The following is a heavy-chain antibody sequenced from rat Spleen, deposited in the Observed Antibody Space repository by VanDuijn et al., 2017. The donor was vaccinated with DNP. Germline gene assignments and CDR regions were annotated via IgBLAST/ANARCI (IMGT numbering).Heavy chain of an antibody. CDR3: TTDNSGLNWFAF. V-gene: IGHV5-20*01. D-gene: IGHD4-3*01. Sequence: EVQLVESGGGLVQPGRSLKLSCAASGFTFSDYYMAWVRQAPTKGLEWVTYINYDGGYTYYRDSVKGRFTISRDHAKPSLYLQMDSLRSEDTATYYCTTDNSGLNWFAFWGQGTLVTVSS. CDR1: GFTFSDYY. CDR2: INYDGGYT. J-gene: IGHJ3*01.